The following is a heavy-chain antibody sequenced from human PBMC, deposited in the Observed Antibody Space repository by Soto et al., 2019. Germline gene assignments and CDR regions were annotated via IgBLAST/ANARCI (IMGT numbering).Heavy chain of an antibody. Sequence: SETLSLTYAVYDRSFSGYYWCWIRQPPGQGLKWLGELNHSGSTTYNPSLKSRVTISVDTSKNQVSLKLSSVTAADTAVYYCARSRYCSGGSCRRSYYYYYYMDVWGKGTTVTVSS. CDR1: DRSFSGYY. V-gene: IGHV4-34*01. CDR3: ARSRYCSGGSCRRSYYYYYYMDV. CDR2: LNHSGST. D-gene: IGHD2-15*01. J-gene: IGHJ6*03.